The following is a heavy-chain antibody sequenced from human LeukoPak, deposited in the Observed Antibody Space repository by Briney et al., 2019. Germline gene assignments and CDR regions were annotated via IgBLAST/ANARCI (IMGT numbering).Heavy chain of an antibody. J-gene: IGHJ4*02. CDR1: GFTVSANY. V-gene: IGHV3-66*01. D-gene: IGHD3-22*01. CDR3: AIDRGGYYYYPLDY. CDR2: MYSNGDT. Sequence: PGGSLRLSCVASGFTVSANYMTWVRQAPGKGLEWVSLMYSNGDTYYAESVKGRFTLSRDTSKNTLYLHMNSLRVEDTALYYCAIDRGGYYYYPLDYWGQGILVTVSS.